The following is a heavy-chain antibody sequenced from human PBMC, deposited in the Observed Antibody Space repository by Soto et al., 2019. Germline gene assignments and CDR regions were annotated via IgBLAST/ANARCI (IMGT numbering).Heavy chain of an antibody. CDR1: GFTFSSYG. D-gene: IGHD6-19*01. J-gene: IGHJ4*02. CDR3: AKSGYSSGWSGDY. CDR2: ISYDGSNK. V-gene: IGHV3-30*18. Sequence: GGSLRLSCAASGFTFSSYGMHWVRQAPGKGLEWVAVISYDGSNKYYADSVKGRFTISRDNSKNTLYLQMNSLRAEDTAVYYCAKSGYSSGWSGDYWGQGTLATVSS.